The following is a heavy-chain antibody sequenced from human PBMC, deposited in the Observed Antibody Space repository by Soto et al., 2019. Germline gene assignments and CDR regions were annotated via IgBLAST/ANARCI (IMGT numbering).Heavy chain of an antibody. D-gene: IGHD2-15*01. CDR1: GGSFSGYY. CDR2: INHSGST. CDR3: ARDIHCSGGSCYSD. V-gene: IGHV4-34*01. J-gene: IGHJ4*02. Sequence: SETLSLTCAVYGGSFSGYYWSWIRQPPGKGLEWIGEINHSGSTNYNPSLKSRVTISVDTSKNQFSLKLSSVTAADTAVYYCARDIHCSGGSCYSDWGQGTLVTVSS.